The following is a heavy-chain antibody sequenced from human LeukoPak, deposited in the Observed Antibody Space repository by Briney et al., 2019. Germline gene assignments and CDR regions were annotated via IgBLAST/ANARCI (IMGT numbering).Heavy chain of an antibody. CDR2: LSYDGSNK. V-gene: IGHV3-30-3*01. Sequence: GRSLRLSCAASGFTFSSYAMHWVRQAPGKGLEWVAVLSYDGSNKYYADSVKGRFTISRDNSQNTLYLQMNSLRAEDTAVYYCIVGATTFDYWGQGTLVTVAS. D-gene: IGHD1-26*01. J-gene: IGHJ4*02. CDR1: GFTFSSYA. CDR3: IVGATTFDY.